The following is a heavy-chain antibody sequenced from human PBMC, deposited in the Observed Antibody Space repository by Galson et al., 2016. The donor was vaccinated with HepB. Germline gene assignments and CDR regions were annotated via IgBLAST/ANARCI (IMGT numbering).Heavy chain of an antibody. J-gene: IGHJ4*02. D-gene: IGHD6-19*01. CDR1: GFTFSSYG. Sequence: SLRLSCAASGFTFSSYGMHWVRQAPGKGLEWVAVISYHGSDRYYADSVKGRFTISRDNSKDTLYLQMNSLRPEDTAVYYCAKDRGQWLVNPDALDSWGQGTLVTVSS. CDR3: AKDRGQWLVNPDALDS. V-gene: IGHV3-30*18. CDR2: ISYHGSDR.